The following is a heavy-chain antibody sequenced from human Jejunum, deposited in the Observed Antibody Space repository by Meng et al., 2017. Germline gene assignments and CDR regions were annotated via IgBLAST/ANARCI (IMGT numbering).Heavy chain of an antibody. J-gene: IGHJ4*02. CDR3: ARETGRTGEFCDH. Sequence: ASVKVSCKASGYTFPPYNIHWLRQAPGQGLEWMGRINPNSGQTKFAQKFQGRVTLTTDMSITTAYMELNRLTSDDVAVYFCARETGRTGEFCDHWGQGNLVTVYS. V-gene: IGHV1-2*06. D-gene: IGHD1/OR15-1a*01. CDR1: GYTFPPYN. CDR2: INPNSGQT.